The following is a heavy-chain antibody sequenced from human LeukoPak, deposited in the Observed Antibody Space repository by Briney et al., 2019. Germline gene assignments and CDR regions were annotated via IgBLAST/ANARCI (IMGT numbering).Heavy chain of an antibody. Sequence: VASVKVSCKASGYTFTGYYMHCVRQTSGQGLECMGWIIPNTNYTYYAQKFQGRVTMITDTSISTAYMEVTRLRSDDTAVYYWARGGGVMAVAGVDYWGQGTLVTVSS. CDR3: ARGGGVMAVAGVDY. J-gene: IGHJ4*02. CDR1: GYTFTGYY. V-gene: IGHV1-2*02. CDR2: IIPNTNYT. D-gene: IGHD6-19*01.